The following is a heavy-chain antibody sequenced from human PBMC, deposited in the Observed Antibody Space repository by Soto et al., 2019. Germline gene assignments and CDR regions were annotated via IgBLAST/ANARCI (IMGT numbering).Heavy chain of an antibody. Sequence: GGSLRLSCAASGFTFSSYAMTWVRQAPGKGLEWVSVIYSVGNTYYADSVKGRFTISRDNSKNTLYLQMNSLRAEDTAVYYCARDLALGGMDVWGQGTTVTVSS. CDR3: ARDLALGGMDV. J-gene: IGHJ6*02. CDR1: GFTFSSYA. V-gene: IGHV3-53*01. CDR2: IYSVGNT. D-gene: IGHD3-16*02.